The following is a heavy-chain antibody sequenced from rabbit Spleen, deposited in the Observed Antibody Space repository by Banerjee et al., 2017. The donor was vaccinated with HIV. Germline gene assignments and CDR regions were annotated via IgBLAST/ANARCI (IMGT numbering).Heavy chain of an antibody. CDR3: ARDTATSFSTYGMDL. CDR1: GFSFSSNDY. CDR2: TVGGRSTFT. J-gene: IGHJ6*01. D-gene: IGHD1-1*01. Sequence: QSLEESGGGLVQPEGSLTLTCKASGFSFSSNDYMCWVCQAPGKGLEWIACTVGGRSTFTYYASWAKGRFTISKASSTTVTLQMTSLTAADTATYFCARDTATSFSTYGMDLWGPGTLVTVS. V-gene: IGHV1S40*01.